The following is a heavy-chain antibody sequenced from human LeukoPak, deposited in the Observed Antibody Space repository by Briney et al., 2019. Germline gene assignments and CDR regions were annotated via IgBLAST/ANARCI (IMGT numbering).Heavy chain of an antibody. CDR1: GYTFTGYY. V-gene: IGHV1-2*02. Sequence: ASVKVSCKASGYTFTGYYMHWVRQAPGRGLEWMGWINPNSGGTNYAQKFQGRVTMTRDTSISTAYMELSRLRSDDTAVYYCARDLMVDSSALGDYWGQGTLVTVSS. CDR2: INPNSGGT. D-gene: IGHD3-22*01. J-gene: IGHJ4*02. CDR3: ARDLMVDSSALGDY.